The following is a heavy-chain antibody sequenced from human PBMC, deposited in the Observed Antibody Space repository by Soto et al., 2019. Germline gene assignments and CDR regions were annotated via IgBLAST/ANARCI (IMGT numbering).Heavy chain of an antibody. CDR1: GGTFSSYA. J-gene: IGHJ6*03. V-gene: IGHV1-46*01. CDR2: IIPSGGST. CDR3: AREAGPTANYYYYYYMDV. D-gene: IGHD2-2*01. Sequence: GASVQVSCKASGGTFSSYAISWVRQAPGQGLEWMGRIIPSGGSTSYAQNFQGRVTMARDTSTSTVYMELSSLRSEDTAVYYFAREAGPTANYYYYYYMDVWGKGTTVTVSS.